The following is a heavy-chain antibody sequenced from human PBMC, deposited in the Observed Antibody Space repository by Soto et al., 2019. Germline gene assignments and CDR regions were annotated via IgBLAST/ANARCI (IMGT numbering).Heavy chain of an antibody. V-gene: IGHV3-23*01. CDR2: IYGGGNGP. Sequence: EVQVLESGGGLVQHGGALRLSCAATGFTFSDFAMSWVRQAPGKGLEWVSRIYGGGNGPHYADSVKGRVTISRDNYKNTLYLQMNSLRAEDTAVYYCAKMEGMDPWAYSFDYCGQGTLVTVSS. CDR3: AKMEGMDPWAYSFDY. CDR1: GFTFSDFA. J-gene: IGHJ4*02. D-gene: IGHD2-2*03.